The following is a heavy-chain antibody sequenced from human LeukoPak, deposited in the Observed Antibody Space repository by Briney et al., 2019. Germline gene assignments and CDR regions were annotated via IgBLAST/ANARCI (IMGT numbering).Heavy chain of an antibody. Sequence: ASVKVSCKASGYTFTSYDINWVRQATGQGLEWMGWMNPNSGNTGYAQKFQGRVTMTRNTSITTAYMELSSLRSEDTAVYYCARGRPLLWFGHYGMDVWGQGTTVTVSS. V-gene: IGHV1-8*01. J-gene: IGHJ6*02. CDR1: GYTFTSYD. CDR3: ARGRPLLWFGHYGMDV. CDR2: MNPNSGNT. D-gene: IGHD3-10*01.